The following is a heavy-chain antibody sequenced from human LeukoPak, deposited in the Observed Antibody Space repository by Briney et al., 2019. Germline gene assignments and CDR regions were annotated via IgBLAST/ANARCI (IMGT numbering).Heavy chain of an antibody. V-gene: IGHV1-69*05. CDR2: IIPIFGTA. CDR3: ARARGDCSSTSCPYYFDY. Sequence: ASVKVSCKASGGTFSSYAISWARQAPGQGLEWMGGIIPIFGTANYAQKFQGRVTITTDESTSTAYMEPSSLRSEDTAVYYCARARGDCSSTSCPYYFDYWGQGTLVTVSS. D-gene: IGHD2-2*01. CDR1: GGTFSSYA. J-gene: IGHJ4*02.